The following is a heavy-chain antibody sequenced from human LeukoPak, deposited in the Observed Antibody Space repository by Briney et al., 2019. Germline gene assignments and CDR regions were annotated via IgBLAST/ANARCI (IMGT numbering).Heavy chain of an antibody. Sequence: ASVKVSCKASGYTFTSYAMNWVRQAPGQGLEWMGWINTNTGNPTYAQGFTGRFVFSLDTSVSTAYLQISSLKAEDTAVYYCARGVLWFGDFPKYYFDYWGQGTLVTVSS. D-gene: IGHD3-10*01. CDR1: GYTFTSYA. V-gene: IGHV7-4-1*02. J-gene: IGHJ4*02. CDR3: ARGVLWFGDFPKYYFDY. CDR2: INTNTGNP.